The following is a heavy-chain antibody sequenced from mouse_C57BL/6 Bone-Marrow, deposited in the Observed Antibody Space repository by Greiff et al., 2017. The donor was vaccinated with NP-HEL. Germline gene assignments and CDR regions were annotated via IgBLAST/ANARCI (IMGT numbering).Heavy chain of an antibody. D-gene: IGHD1-1*01. V-gene: IGHV1-9*01. J-gene: IGHJ1*03. CDR1: GYTFTGYW. CDR2: ILPGSGST. Sequence: QVQLQQSGAELMKPGASVKLSCKATGYTFTGYWIEWVKQRPGHGLEWIGEILPGSGSTNYNEKFKGKATFTADTSSNTAYMQLSSLTTEDSAIYYCTLGTTVVAKWYFDVWGTGTTVTVSS. CDR3: TLGTTVVAKWYFDV.